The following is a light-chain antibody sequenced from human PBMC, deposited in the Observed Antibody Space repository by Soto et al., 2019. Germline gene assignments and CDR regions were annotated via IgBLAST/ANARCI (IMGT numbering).Light chain of an antibody. Sequence: SQEPLAVFLAESPTIKCKSSQSVSNNSLAWYQQKPGQAPRLLIYGASNRATGIPDRFSGSGSGTDFTLTIDRLEPEDFAVYYCQQYSTSPLTFGGGTRLEI. J-gene: IGKJ5*01. CDR3: QQYSTSPLT. CDR2: GAS. CDR1: QSVSNNS. V-gene: IGKV3-20*01.